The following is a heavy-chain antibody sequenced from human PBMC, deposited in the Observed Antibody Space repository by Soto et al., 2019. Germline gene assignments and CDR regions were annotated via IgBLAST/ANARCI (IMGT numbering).Heavy chain of an antibody. CDR1: GFTFSSYA. V-gene: IGHV3-23*01. CDR3: AKEADYGDYYYYYYMDV. Sequence: GGSLRLSCAASGFTFSSYAMSWVRQAPGKGLEWVSAISGSGGSTYYADSVKGRFTISRDNSKNTLYLQMNSLRAEDTAVYYWAKEADYGDYYYYYYMDVWGKGTTVTVSS. CDR2: ISGSGGST. J-gene: IGHJ6*03. D-gene: IGHD4-17*01.